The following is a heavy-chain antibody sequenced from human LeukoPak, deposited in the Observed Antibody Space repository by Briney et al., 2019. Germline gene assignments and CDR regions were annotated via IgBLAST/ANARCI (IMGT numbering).Heavy chain of an antibody. CDR3: ARAHGSGSYISLDY. Sequence: SSETLSLTCTVSGGSISSYYWSWIRQPPGKGLEWIGYIYYSGSTYYNPSLKSRVTISVDTSKNQFSLKLSSVTAADTAVYYCARAHGSGSYISLDYWGQGTLVTVSS. J-gene: IGHJ4*02. CDR2: IYYSGST. V-gene: IGHV4-59*08. D-gene: IGHD3-10*01. CDR1: GGSISSYY.